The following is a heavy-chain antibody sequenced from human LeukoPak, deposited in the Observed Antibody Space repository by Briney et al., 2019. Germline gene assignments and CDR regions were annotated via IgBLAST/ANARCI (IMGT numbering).Heavy chain of an antibody. J-gene: IGHJ5*02. CDR2: IDPSDSYT. Sequence: KVGESLKISCKGSGYSFTSYWISWVRQMPGKGLEWMGRIDPSDSYTNYSPSFQGHVTISADKSFSTAYLQWSSLKASDTAMYYCARLCCGGVVAIDPWGQGTLVTVSS. D-gene: IGHD2-21*01. CDR1: GYSFTSYW. CDR3: ARLCCGGVVAIDP. V-gene: IGHV5-10-1*01.